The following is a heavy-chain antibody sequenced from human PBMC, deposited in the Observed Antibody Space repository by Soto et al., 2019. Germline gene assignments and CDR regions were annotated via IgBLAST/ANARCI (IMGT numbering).Heavy chain of an antibody. CDR3: ARGISRGASGYYLDF. J-gene: IGHJ4*02. CDR2: RYDDGST. CDR1: GDSIRNRNYY. Sequence: PSETLSLTCTVSGDSIRNRNYYWGWIRQPPGKGLEWIVSRYDDGSTFYNPSLKSRVTISVDTSKKQLSLKVASVTAADTAVYSCARGISRGASGYYLDFWGQGTLVIVAS. V-gene: IGHV4-39*01. D-gene: IGHD3-22*01.